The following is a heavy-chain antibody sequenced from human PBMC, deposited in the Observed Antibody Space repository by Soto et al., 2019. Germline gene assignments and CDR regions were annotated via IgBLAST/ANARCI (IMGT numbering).Heavy chain of an antibody. J-gene: IGHJ4*02. CDR2: ISAYNGNT. CDR1: GYTFTSYG. V-gene: IGHV1-18*01. Sequence: ASVKVSCKASGYTFTSYGISWVRQAPGQGLEWMGWISAYNGNTNYAQKLQGRVTMTTDTSTSTAYMELRSLRSDDTAVYYCAREQGHSSSWYRAEFDYWGQGTLVTVSS. CDR3: AREQGHSSSWYRAEFDY. D-gene: IGHD6-13*01.